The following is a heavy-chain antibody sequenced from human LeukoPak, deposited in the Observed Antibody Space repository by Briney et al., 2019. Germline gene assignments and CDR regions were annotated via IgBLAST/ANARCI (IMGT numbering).Heavy chain of an antibody. CDR1: GGSIRNYY. J-gene: IGHJ4*02. V-gene: IGHV4-59*08. CDR3: ASRAFYDSSGLDF. Sequence: SETLSLTCSVSGGSIRNYYWTWIRQPPGKGLEWIGHVSNSGNTKYNPSLKSRVAISIDTSKKHFSLNLSSVSAADTAVYYCASRAFYDSSGLDFWGQGILVTVSS. D-gene: IGHD3-22*01. CDR2: VSNSGNT.